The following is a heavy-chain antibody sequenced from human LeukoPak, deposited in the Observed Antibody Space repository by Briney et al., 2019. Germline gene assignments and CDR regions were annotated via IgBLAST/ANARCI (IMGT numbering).Heavy chain of an antibody. D-gene: IGHD6-19*01. CDR3: ARASDSSGWFDY. Sequence: SETLSLTCTVSGGSISSYFWSWIRQPTGKGLEWIGYIYYSGSTNYNPSLKSRVTISVDTSKNQFSLKLSSVTAADTAVYYCARASDSSGWFDYWGQGTLVTVSS. J-gene: IGHJ4*02. CDR2: IYYSGST. CDR1: GGSISSYF. V-gene: IGHV4-59*01.